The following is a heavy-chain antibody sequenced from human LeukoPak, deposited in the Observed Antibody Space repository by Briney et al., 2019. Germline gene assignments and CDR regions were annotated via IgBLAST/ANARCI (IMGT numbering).Heavy chain of an antibody. V-gene: IGHV3-48*03. Sequence: PGGSLRLSCAASGFTFSGYEMNWVRQAPGKGLEWVSYISSTGSTIYYADSVNGRFTISRDNAKNSLYLQMNSLTAEDTAVYYCAREGGLRWADYWGQGTLVTVSS. CDR1: GFTFSGYE. CDR3: AREGGLRWADY. D-gene: IGHD4-23*01. CDR2: ISSTGSTI. J-gene: IGHJ4*02.